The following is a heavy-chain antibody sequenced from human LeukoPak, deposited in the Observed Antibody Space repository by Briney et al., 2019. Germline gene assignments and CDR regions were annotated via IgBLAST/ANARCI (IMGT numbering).Heavy chain of an antibody. CDR3: AKDYYDFWSGGYYYYYGMDV. D-gene: IGHD3-3*01. Sequence: GGSLRLSCAASGFTFSSYVMHWVRQAPGKGLEWVAVISYDGGNKYYADSVKGRFTISRDNSKNTLYLQMNSLRSDDTAVYYCAKDYYDFWSGGYYYYYGMDVWGQGTTVTVSS. V-gene: IGHV3-30*18. J-gene: IGHJ6*02. CDR1: GFTFSSYV. CDR2: ISYDGGNK.